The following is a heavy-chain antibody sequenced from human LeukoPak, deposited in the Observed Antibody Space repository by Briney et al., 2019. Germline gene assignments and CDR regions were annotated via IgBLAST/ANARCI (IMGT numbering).Heavy chain of an antibody. CDR1: GFTFSSYW. D-gene: IGHD2-2*01. V-gene: IGHV3-21*01. CDR2: ISSSSSYI. CDR3: ARGNQLLFDY. Sequence: GGSLRLSCAASGFTFSSYWMNWVRQAPGKGLEWVSSISSSSSYIYYADSVKGRFTISRDNAKNSLYLQMNSLRAEDTAVYYCARGNQLLFDYWGQGTLVTVSS. J-gene: IGHJ4*02.